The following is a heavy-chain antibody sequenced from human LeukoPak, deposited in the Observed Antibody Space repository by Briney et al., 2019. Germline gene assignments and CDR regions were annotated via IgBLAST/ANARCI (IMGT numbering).Heavy chain of an antibody. Sequence: GSLRLSCAASGFTFSIYAMSWVRQAPGKGLQWVSSITSSGDGTYYADSVKGWLTISRDNSENMLYLQMNSLRVEDTAVYFCAKDRPNYYGSNGHYYRRDGDYWGQGTLVTVSS. J-gene: IGHJ4*02. CDR1: GFTFSIYA. D-gene: IGHD3-22*01. CDR3: AKDRPNYYGSNGHYYRRDGDY. CDR2: ITSSGDGT. V-gene: IGHV3-23*01.